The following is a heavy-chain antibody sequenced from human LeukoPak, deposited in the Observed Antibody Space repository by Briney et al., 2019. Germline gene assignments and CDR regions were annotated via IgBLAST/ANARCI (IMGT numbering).Heavy chain of an antibody. CDR1: GYTFTSYG. CDR2: ISVYSGNT. Sequence: ASVKVSCKASGYTFTSYGITWVRQAPGQGLEWMGWISVYSGNTNYAQKLQGRVIMTTDTSTNTAYMELRSLRSDDTAVYYCARDDSTGDAFDIWGQGTMVTVSS. V-gene: IGHV1-18*01. CDR3: ARDDSTGDAFDI. D-gene: IGHD1-14*01. J-gene: IGHJ3*02.